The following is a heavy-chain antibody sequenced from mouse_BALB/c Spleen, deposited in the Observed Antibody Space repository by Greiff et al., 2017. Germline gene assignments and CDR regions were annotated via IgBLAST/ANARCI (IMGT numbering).Heavy chain of an antibody. J-gene: IGHJ3*01. CDR2: INPSNGGT. D-gene: IGHD2-4*01. CDR1: GYTFTSYY. V-gene: IGHV1S81*02. CDR3: TRDYDYDEWFAY. Sequence: QVQLQQPGAELVKPGASVKLSCKASGYTFTSYYMYWVKQRPGQGLEWIGGINPSNGGTNFNEKFKSKATLTVDKSSSTAYMQLSSLTSEDSAVYYCTRDYDYDEWFAYWGQGTLVTVSA.